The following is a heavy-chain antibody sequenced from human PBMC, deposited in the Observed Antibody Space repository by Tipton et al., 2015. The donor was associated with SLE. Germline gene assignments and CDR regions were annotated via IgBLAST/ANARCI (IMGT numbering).Heavy chain of an antibody. Sequence: TLSLTCSVSGASISSCTYYWIWIRQPAGKGLEWIGHVSASGTTKYNPSLKSRVTISIDTSKNHFSLSLSSVTAADTAVYYCSRVVVEGGPYYYRYGMDVWGQGTTVTVS. CDR2: VSASGTT. D-gene: IGHD3-22*01. CDR3: SRVVVEGGPYYYRYGMDV. CDR1: GASISSCTYY. V-gene: IGHV4-61*09. J-gene: IGHJ6*02.